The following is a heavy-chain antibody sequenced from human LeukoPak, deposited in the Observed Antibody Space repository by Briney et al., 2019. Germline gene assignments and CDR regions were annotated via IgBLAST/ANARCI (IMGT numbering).Heavy chain of an antibody. V-gene: IGHV5-51*01. Sequence: GESLKISCKGSGYTFTNYWIGWVRQMPGKGLEWMGIIYPGESDIRYSPSFQGQVTISADKSISTAYLQWSSLKASDTAIYYCARRMTGFDYWGQGTLVTVSS. CDR3: ARRMTGFDY. CDR2: IYPGESDI. J-gene: IGHJ4*02. CDR1: GYTFTNYW.